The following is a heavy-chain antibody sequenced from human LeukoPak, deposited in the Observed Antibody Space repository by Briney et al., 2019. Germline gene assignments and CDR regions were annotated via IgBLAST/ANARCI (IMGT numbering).Heavy chain of an antibody. D-gene: IGHD6-19*01. CDR2: IKQDGSQK. J-gene: IGHJ4*02. Sequence: PGGSLRLSCAASGFIFTDYWMSWVRQAPGKGLEWVASIKQDGSQKFYVDSVKGRFTISRDNAKNSLYLQMNSLRAEDTAVYYCARRSGIAVAGAFDYWGQGTLVTVSS. V-gene: IGHV3-7*03. CDR1: GFIFTDYW. CDR3: ARRSGIAVAGAFDY.